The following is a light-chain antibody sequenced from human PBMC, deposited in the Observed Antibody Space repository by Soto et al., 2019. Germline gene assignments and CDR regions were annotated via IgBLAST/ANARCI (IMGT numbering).Light chain of an antibody. J-gene: IGLJ1*01. CDR1: SSNIGAGYD. CDR2: GNT. Sequence: QSVLTQPPSVSGAPGQRVTISCTGSSSNIGAGYDVHWYQHLPGTAPKLLIYGNTNRPSGVPDRFSGSKSGTSASLANTGLQAEDEADYYCQAYDSSLSGFYVFGTGTKVTVL. CDR3: QAYDSSLSGFYV. V-gene: IGLV1-40*01.